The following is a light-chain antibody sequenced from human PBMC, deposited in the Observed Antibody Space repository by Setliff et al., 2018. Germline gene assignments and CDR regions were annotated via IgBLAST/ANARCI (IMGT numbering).Light chain of an antibody. CDR1: QTVSSY. J-gene: IGKJ5*01. CDR3: QQYGSTPPIT. Sequence: EIVLTQSPGTLSLSPGERATLSCRASQTVSSYLAWYQQKPGQAPRLLIYGASSRATGIPDRFSGSGSGTDFTLTISRLEPEDFAVCYCQQYGSTPPITFGQGTRLEIK. CDR2: GAS. V-gene: IGKV3-20*01.